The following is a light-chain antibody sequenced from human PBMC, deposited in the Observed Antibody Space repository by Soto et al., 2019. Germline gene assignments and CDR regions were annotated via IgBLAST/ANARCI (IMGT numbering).Light chain of an antibody. CDR2: GAS. V-gene: IGKV3-15*01. CDR1: QSVSSN. Sequence: EIVMTQSPATLSVSPGERATLSCRASQSVSSNLAWYQQKAGQAPRLLIYGASIRATGIPPRFGGRGSGTEFTLTISSLQSEDFAVYSCQQYDNWPPTFGGGTKVEIK. J-gene: IGKJ4*01. CDR3: QQYDNWPPT.